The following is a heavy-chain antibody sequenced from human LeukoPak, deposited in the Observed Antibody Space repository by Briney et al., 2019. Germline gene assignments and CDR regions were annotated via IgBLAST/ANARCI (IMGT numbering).Heavy chain of an antibody. CDR1: GGTFSSYA. Sequence: ASVKVSCKASGGTFSSYAISWVRQAPGQGLEWMGGIIPIFGTANYAQKFQGRVTMTTDTSTSTAYMELRSLRSDDTAVYYCATGSRTHVYWGQGTLVTVSS. D-gene: IGHD2-15*01. CDR3: ATGSRTHVY. V-gene: IGHV1-69*05. CDR2: IIPIFGTA. J-gene: IGHJ4*02.